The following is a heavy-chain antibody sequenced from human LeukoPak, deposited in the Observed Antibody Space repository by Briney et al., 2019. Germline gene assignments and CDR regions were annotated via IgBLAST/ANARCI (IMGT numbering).Heavy chain of an antibody. CDR2: INPSGGST. D-gene: IGHD3-22*01. Sequence: AASVKVSCKASGYTFTSYYMHWVRQAAGQGLEWMGIINPSGGSTSYAQKFQGRVTMTRDTSTSTVYMELSSLRSEDTAVYYCARDRDNYYDSSGYEAAFDIWGQGTMVTVSS. CDR3: ARDRDNYYDSSGYEAAFDI. CDR1: GYTFTSYY. V-gene: IGHV1-46*01. J-gene: IGHJ3*02.